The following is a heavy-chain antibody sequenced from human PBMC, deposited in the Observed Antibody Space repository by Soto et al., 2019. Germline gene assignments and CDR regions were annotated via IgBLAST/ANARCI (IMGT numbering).Heavy chain of an antibody. CDR3: ARGYSYGAGYAADY. Sequence: PPETLSLTCTVSGGSISSYYWSWIRQPPGKGLEWIGYIYYSGSTNYNPSLKSRVTISVDTSKNQFSLKLSSVTAADTAVYYCARGYSYGAGYAADYWGQGTLVTVSS. V-gene: IGHV4-59*01. D-gene: IGHD5-18*01. CDR2: IYYSGST. CDR1: GGSISSYY. J-gene: IGHJ4*02.